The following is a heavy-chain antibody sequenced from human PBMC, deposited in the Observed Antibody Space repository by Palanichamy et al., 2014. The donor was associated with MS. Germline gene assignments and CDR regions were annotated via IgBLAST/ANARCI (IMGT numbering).Heavy chain of an antibody. V-gene: IGHV3-23*01. D-gene: IGHD6-19*01. J-gene: IGHJ6*02. CDR3: ASREYSSGSYGMDV. CDR2: ITGSGGST. CDR1: GFTFSNYA. Sequence: EVQLLESGGGLVQPGGSLRLSCAASGFTFSNYAMSWVRQAPGKGLEWVSTITGSGGSTYYADSVKGRLTISRDNSKNTLYLQMNSLRAEDTAIYYCASREYSSGSYGMDVWGQGTTVTVSS.